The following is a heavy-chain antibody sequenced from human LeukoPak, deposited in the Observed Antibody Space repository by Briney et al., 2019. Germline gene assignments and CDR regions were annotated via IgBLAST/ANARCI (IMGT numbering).Heavy chain of an antibody. J-gene: IGHJ3*02. D-gene: IGHD6-19*01. CDR1: GGSVSSGSYY. Sequence: PSETLSLTCTVSGGSVSSGSYYWSWIRQPPGKGLEWIGYIYYSGSTYYNPSLKSRVTISVDTSKNQFSLKLSSVTAADTAVYYCARVTPSTPQDPPYSSGWAPGIWGQGTMVTVSS. V-gene: IGHV4-61*01. CDR2: IYYSGST. CDR3: ARVTPSTPQDPPYSSGWAPGI.